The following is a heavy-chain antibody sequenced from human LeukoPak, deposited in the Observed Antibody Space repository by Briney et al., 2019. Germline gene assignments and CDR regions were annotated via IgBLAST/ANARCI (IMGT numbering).Heavy chain of an antibody. CDR1: GGSISSSSYY. CDR2: IYYSGST. J-gene: IGHJ6*03. Sequence: SESLSLTCTVSGGSISSSSYYWGWIRQPPGKGLVWIGSIYYSGSTYYNPPLKSRVTISVDTSKNQFSLKLSSVTAADTAVYYCARDNSIYYYMDVWGKGTTVTVSS. V-gene: IGHV4-39*07. D-gene: IGHD4-23*01. CDR3: ARDNSIYYYMDV.